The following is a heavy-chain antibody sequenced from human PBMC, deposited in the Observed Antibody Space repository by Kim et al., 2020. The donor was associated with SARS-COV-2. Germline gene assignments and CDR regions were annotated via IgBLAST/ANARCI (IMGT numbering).Heavy chain of an antibody. D-gene: IGHD2-8*01. CDR2: IRSAAYGGTA. CDR3: TLGEHCLVYVYFDY. Sequence: GGSLRLSCTASGFNFGEFAISWFRHAPGKGLEWVGFIRSAAYGGTAEYAAAVKGRFTISRDDSNSIAYLQMNSLKIEDTAQYYCTLGEHCLVYVYFDY. J-gene: IGHJ4*01. CDR1: GFNFGEFA. V-gene: IGHV3-49*03.